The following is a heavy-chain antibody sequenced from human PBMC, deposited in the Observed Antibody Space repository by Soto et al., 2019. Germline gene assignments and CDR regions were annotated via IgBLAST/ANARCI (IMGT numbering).Heavy chain of an antibody. CDR3: AKDSDSSGYYLVAFDI. D-gene: IGHD3-22*01. CDR1: GFTFSSYA. Sequence: PGGSLRLSCAASGFTFSSYAMSWVRQAPGKGLEWVSAISGSGGSTYYADSVKGRSTISRDDSKNTLYLQMNSLRAEDTAVYYCAKDSDSSGYYLVAFDIWGQGTMVTVSS. CDR2: ISGSGGST. J-gene: IGHJ3*02. V-gene: IGHV3-23*01.